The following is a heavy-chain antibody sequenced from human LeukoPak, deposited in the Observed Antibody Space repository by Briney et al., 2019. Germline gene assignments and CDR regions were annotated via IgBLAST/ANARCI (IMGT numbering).Heavy chain of an antibody. J-gene: IGHJ4*02. D-gene: IGHD2/OR15-2a*01. V-gene: IGHV3-21*01. Sequence: GGSLRLSCAASGFTFSNYTMNWVRQAPGKGLEWVSSISSSRSYIFYADSVKGRFTVSRDNAKNSLHLQMNSLRAEDTAIYYCARDYQYGYSTNWYHLAQIDYWSQGTLVTVSS. CDR3: ARDYQYGYSTNWYHLAQIDY. CDR2: ISSSRSYI. CDR1: GFTFSNYT.